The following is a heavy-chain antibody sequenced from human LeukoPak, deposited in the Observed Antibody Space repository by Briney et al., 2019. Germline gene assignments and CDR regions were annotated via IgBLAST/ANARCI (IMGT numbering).Heavy chain of an antibody. J-gene: IGHJ3*02. V-gene: IGHV4-59*01. CDR3: ARPRGYDYDSSGPNVFDI. CDR1: AGSISSYY. D-gene: IGHD3-22*01. CDR2: IFYSGST. Sequence: SETLSLTCTVCAGSISSYYWSWIRQPPGKGLEWIGYIFYSGSTNYNPSLKSRVTISVDASKNQFSLKLSSVTAADTAVYYGARPRGYDYDSSGPNVFDIWGQGTMVTVSS.